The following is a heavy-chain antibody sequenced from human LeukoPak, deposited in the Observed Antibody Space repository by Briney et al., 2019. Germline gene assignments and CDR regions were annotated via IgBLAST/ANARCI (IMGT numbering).Heavy chain of an antibody. J-gene: IGHJ6*03. CDR2: MSYSGST. Sequence: SETLSLTCTVSGGSISSSSYYWGWIRQPPGKGLEWIGSMSYSGSTYYNPSLKSRVTISVHTSKSQFSLKLSSVTAADTAVYYYARDRVGPSAYYYYMDVWGKGTTVTVSS. V-gene: IGHV4-39*07. CDR1: GGSISSSSYY. CDR3: ARDRVGPSAYYYYMDV. D-gene: IGHD1-26*01.